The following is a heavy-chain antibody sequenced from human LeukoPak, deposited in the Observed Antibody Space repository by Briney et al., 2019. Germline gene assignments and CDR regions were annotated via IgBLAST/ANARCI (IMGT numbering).Heavy chain of an antibody. D-gene: IGHD3-3*01. CDR2: IRGDSTDT. CDR3: ARGHFGVVLDY. CDR1: GFTFSSYS. Sequence: GGSLRLSCEASGFTFSSYSMIWVRQAPGKGLEWVSSIRGDSTDTRHADSLMGRFTISRYNAKKTLYLQMNSLRAEDTAVYYCARGHFGVVLDYWGQGTLVTVSS. V-gene: IGHV3-21*01. J-gene: IGHJ4*02.